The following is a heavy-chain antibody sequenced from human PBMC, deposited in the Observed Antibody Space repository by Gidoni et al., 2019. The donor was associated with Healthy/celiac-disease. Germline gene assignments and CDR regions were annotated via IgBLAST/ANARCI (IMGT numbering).Heavy chain of an antibody. Sequence: QVQLVQSGAEVKKPGASVKVSCKASGYTFTSYDINWVRQATGQGLEWMGWMNPNSGNTGYAQKFQGRVTMTRNTSISTAYMELSSLRSEDTAVYYCARAYRYCSSTSCYKPRGYYYYGMDVWGQGTTVTVSS. J-gene: IGHJ6*02. CDR1: GYTFTSYD. CDR2: MNPNSGNT. V-gene: IGHV1-8*01. D-gene: IGHD2-2*02. CDR3: ARAYRYCSSTSCYKPRGYYYYGMDV.